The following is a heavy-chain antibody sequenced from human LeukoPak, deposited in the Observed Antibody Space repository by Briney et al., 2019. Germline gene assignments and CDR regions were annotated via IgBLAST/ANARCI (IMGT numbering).Heavy chain of an antibody. D-gene: IGHD3-10*01. J-gene: IGHJ4*02. Sequence: SGPTLVNPTQTLTLTCTFSGFSLSTSAMCLHWIRQPPGKALEWLALLDWDDDKYYSTSLKTRLTISKDTSKNQVVLTMANMDPVDTATYYCARGRWFGELFLDYWGQGTLVTVSS. CDR3: ARGRWFGELFLDY. CDR1: GFSLSTSAMC. V-gene: IGHV2-70*01. CDR2: LDWDDDK.